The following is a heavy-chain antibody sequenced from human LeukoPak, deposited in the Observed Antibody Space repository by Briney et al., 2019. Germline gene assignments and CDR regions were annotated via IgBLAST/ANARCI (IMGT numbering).Heavy chain of an antibody. CDR3: ARSSELLVVPAAMWYYYGMDV. J-gene: IGHJ6*02. V-gene: IGHV4-59*08. CDR1: GGSISSYY. D-gene: IGHD2-2*01. CDR2: IYYSGST. Sequence: SETLSLTCTVSGGSISSYYWSWIRQPPGKGLEWIGYIYYSGSTNYNPSLKSRVTISVDTSKNQFSLKLSSVTAADTAVYYCARSSELLVVPAAMWYYYGMDVWGQGTTVTASS.